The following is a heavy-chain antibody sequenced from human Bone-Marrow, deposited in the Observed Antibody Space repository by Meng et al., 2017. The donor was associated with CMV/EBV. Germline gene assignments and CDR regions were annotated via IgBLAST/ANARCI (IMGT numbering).Heavy chain of an antibody. D-gene: IGHD1-1*01. CDR1: GGSISSYY. V-gene: IGHV4-59*01. J-gene: IGHJ4*02. Sequence: SETLSLTCAVYGGSISSYYWSWIRQPPGKGLEWIGYIYYSGSTNYNPSLKSRVTISVDTSKNQFSLKLSSVTAADTAVYYCARGTRGTPVDYWGQGNLVNVAS. CDR3: ARGTRGTPVDY. CDR2: IYYSGST.